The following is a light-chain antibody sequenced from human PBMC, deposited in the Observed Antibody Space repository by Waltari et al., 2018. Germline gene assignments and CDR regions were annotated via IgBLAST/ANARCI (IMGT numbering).Light chain of an antibody. CDR2: GDT. Sequence: SYELTQPPSVSVSPGHTARITCSGEARPNKYAYWYRQKPGQAPGLVIYGDTNRPPGIPGRFSASNSGAVATLTITGAEMEDEADYYCYSTGYTGNDWVFDGGTKLTVL. J-gene: IGLJ3*02. CDR1: ARPNKY. V-gene: IGLV3-10*01. CDR3: YSTGYTGNDWV.